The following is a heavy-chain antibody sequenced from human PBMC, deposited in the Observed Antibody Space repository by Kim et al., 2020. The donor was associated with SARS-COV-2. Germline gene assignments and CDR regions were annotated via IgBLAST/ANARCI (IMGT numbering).Heavy chain of an antibody. V-gene: IGHV7-4-1*02. CDR2: INTNDGSP. CDR1: GYSITSYA. D-gene: IGHD6-19*01. CDR3: ARGLEAVPGKNLGY. Sequence: ASVKVSCKASGYSITSYAMNWVRQAPGQRLEGMGWINTNDGSPTYAQGFTGRFVFSLDTSVSTAYLQISGLKAEDTAVYYCARGLEAVPGKNLGYWGQGT. J-gene: IGHJ4*02.